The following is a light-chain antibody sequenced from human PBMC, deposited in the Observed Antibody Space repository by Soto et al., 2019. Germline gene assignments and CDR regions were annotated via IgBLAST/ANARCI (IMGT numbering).Light chain of an antibody. CDR2: LNSDGSH. CDR1: SGHSSYA. CDR3: QTWGTGPYVV. J-gene: IGLJ2*01. Sequence: QLVLTQSPSASASLGASVKLTCTLSSGHSSYAIAWHQQQPEKGPRYLMKLNSDGSHSKGDGIPDRFSGSSSGAERYLTISSLQSEDEADYYCQTWGTGPYVVFGGGTQLTVL. V-gene: IGLV4-69*01.